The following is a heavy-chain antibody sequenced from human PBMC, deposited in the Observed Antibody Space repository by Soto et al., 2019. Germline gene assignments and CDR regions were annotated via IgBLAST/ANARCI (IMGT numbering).Heavy chain of an antibody. CDR2: ISYDGSNK. Sequence: GLXWVAVISYDGSNKYYADSVKGRFTISRDNSKNTLYLQMNSLRAEDTAVYYXXXXXXXXXXXXXXXXGMDVWGQGTTVTVS. CDR3: XXXXXXXXXXXXXXXGMDV. V-gene: IGHV3-30*03. J-gene: IGHJ6*02.